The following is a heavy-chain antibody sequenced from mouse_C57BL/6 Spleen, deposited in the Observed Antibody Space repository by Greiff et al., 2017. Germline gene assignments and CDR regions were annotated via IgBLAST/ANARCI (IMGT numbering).Heavy chain of an antibody. CDR2: ISSGGDYI. J-gene: IGHJ4*01. V-gene: IGHV5-9-1*02. CDR1: GFTFSSYA. Sequence: EVQRVESGEGLVKPGGSLKLSCAASGFTFSSYAMSWVRQTPETRLEWVAYISSGGDYIYYADTVKGRFTISRDNARNTLYLQMSSLKSEDTAMYYCTRIYYGSSLYAMDDWGQGTSVTVAS. CDR3: TRIYYGSSLYAMDD. D-gene: IGHD1-1*01.